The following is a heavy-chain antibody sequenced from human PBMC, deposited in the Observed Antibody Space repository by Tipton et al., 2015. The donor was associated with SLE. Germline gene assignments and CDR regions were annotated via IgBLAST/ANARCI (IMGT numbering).Heavy chain of an antibody. J-gene: IGHJ3*02. Sequence: LRLSCAVYGGSFSGYYWSWIRQPPGKGLEWIGEINHSGSTTYNPSLKSRVTISVDTSKNQFSLKLSSVTAADTAVYYCARGWILRFLEERSDAFDIWGQGTMVTVSS. CDR3: ARGWILRFLEERSDAFDI. CDR1: GGSFSGYY. D-gene: IGHD3-3*01. V-gene: IGHV4-34*01. CDR2: INHSGST.